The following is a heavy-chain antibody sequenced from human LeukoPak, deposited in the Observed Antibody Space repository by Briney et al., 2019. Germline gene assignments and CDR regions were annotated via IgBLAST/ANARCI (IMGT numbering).Heavy chain of an antibody. CDR2: IYSGGST. D-gene: IGHD1-7*01. CDR3: ARVELELRQFDY. CDR1: GFTFSSNY. V-gene: IGHV3-66*02. Sequence: PGGSLRLSCAASGFTFSSNYMSWVRQAPGKGLEWVSVIYSGGSTYYSDSVKGRFTISRDNSKNTLYLQMNGLRAEDTAVYYCARVELELRQFDYWGQGTLVTVSS. J-gene: IGHJ4*02.